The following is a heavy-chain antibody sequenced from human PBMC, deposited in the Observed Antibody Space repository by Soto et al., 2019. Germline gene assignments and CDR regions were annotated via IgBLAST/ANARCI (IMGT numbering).Heavy chain of an antibody. CDR1: GGSISSYY. J-gene: IGHJ4*02. CDR2: IYYSGST. Sequence: NPSETLSLTCTVSGGSISSYYWSWIRQPPGKGLEWIGYIYYSGSTNYNPSLKSRVTISVDTSKNQFSLKPSSVTAADTAVYYCAREGGQISPNFDYWGQGTLVTVSS. D-gene: IGHD2-15*01. V-gene: IGHV4-59*01. CDR3: AREGGQISPNFDY.